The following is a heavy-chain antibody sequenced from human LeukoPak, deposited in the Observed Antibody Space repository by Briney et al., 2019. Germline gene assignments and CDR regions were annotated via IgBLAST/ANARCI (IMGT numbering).Heavy chain of an antibody. J-gene: IGHJ6*02. V-gene: IGHV3-21*01. CDR3: ARGTGLAGYYYYYGMDV. D-gene: IGHD1-14*01. CDR1: GFTFSSYW. Sequence: PGGSLRLSCAASGFTFSSYWMNWVRQAPGKGLEWVSSISSSSSYIYYADSVKGRFTISRDNAKNSLYLQMNSLRAEDTAVYYCARGTGLAGYYYYYGMDVWGQGTTVTVSS. CDR2: ISSSSSYI.